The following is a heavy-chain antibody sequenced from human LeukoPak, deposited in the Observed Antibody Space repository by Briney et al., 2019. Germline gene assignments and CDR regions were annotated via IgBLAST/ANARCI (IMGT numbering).Heavy chain of an antibody. CDR3: AKDKPRATVTSYYFDY. J-gene: IGHJ4*02. Sequence: GGSLRLSCAASGFTFSRSAMSWVRQAPGKGLEWVSGVSESGGSTYYADSVKGRFTISRDNSKNTLYLQMNSLRAEDTAVSYCAKDKPRATVTSYYFDYWGQGTLVTVSS. V-gene: IGHV3-23*01. CDR2: VSESGGST. CDR1: GFTFSRSA. D-gene: IGHD4-17*01.